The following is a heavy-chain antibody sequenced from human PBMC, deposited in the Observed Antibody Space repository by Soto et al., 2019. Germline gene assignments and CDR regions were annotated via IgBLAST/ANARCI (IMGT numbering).Heavy chain of an antibody. CDR3: ARIRNTRGSGWYYFDY. Sequence: VSGPTLVNPTQTLTLTCTFSGFSLTTRGMSVTWIRQPPGKALEWLARMEWDDESFYSTSLRTRLTISKDTSKNQVVLTMTNMDPVDTATYYCARIRNTRGSGWYYFDYWGQGTLVTVSS. D-gene: IGHD6-19*01. J-gene: IGHJ4*02. CDR2: MEWDDES. CDR1: GFSLTTRGMS. V-gene: IGHV2-70*04.